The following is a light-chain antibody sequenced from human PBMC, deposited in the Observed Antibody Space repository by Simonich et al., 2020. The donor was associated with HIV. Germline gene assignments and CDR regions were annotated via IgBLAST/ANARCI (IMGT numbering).Light chain of an antibody. Sequence: DIQMTQSPSSLSASVGDRVTITCRASQNINKYLNWFQQKPRKAPKLLIFAASRLQSGVPSRFSGSGSGTDFTLTISSLQPEDFATYYCQQSYSTPMYTFGQGTKLEIK. CDR3: QQSYSTPMYT. V-gene: IGKV1-39*01. CDR2: AAS. J-gene: IGKJ2*01. CDR1: QNINKY.